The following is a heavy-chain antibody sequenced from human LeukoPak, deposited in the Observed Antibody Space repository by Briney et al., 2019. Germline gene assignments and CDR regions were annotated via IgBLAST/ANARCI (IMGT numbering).Heavy chain of an antibody. CDR2: MDYSGST. CDR1: GGSIDNYY. D-gene: IGHD2-15*01. Sequence: PSETLSLTCTVSGGSIDNYYCGSIRQPPGKGLGWIAYMDYSGSTRYNPSLQSRVTISVDTSKTQFSLRLNSVTAADSAVYYCARAALGFCSGGTCPYYFDHWGQGTLVTVSS. V-gene: IGHV4-59*01. J-gene: IGHJ4*02. CDR3: ARAALGFCSGGTCPYYFDH.